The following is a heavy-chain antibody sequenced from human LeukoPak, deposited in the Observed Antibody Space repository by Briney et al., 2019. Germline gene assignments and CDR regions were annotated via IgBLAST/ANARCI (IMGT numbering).Heavy chain of an antibody. Sequence: SETLSLTCTVSGGSISSSSYYWGWIRQPQGKGLEWIGSIYYSGSTYYNPSLKSRVTISVDTSKNQFSLKLSSVTAADTAVYYCARVVYSGYPYYYYYYMDVWGKGTTVTVSS. D-gene: IGHD5-12*01. V-gene: IGHV4-39*07. CDR3: ARVVYSGYPYYYYYYMDV. J-gene: IGHJ6*03. CDR1: GGSISSSSYY. CDR2: IYYSGST.